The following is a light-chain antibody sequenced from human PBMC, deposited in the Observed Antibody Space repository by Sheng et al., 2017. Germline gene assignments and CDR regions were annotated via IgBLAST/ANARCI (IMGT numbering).Light chain of an antibody. J-gene: IGKJ3*01. V-gene: IGKV1-33*01. CDR2: DAS. CDR3: QQYDNTPPSVT. Sequence: DIQMTQSPSSLSASVGDRVTITCQASQDISNYLNWYQQKPGKAPKLLIYDASNLETGVPSRFSGSGSGTDFTFTISSLQPEDIATYYCQQYDNTPPSVT. CDR1: QDISNY.